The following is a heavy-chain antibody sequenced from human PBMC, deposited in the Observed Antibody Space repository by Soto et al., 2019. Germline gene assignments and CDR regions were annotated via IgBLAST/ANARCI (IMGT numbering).Heavy chain of an antibody. J-gene: IGHJ6*02. D-gene: IGHD2-15*01. CDR1: GGSISSDNYH. V-gene: IGHV4-30-4*08. Sequence: QVQLQQSGPGLVKPSQTLSLTCTVSGGSISSDNYHWTWIRQSPGTGLEWIGYIYYSGSTFYNPSFKSRVTISVDTSKNQFSLQLSSVTAADTAVYFCAREDDGGDRDYYCLDVWGQGTTVTVSS. CDR2: IYYSGST. CDR3: AREDDGGDRDYYCLDV.